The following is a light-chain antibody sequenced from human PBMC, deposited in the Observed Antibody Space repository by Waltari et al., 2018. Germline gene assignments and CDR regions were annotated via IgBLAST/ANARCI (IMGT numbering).Light chain of an antibody. V-gene: IGKV3-11*01. CDR3: HHRSTWSLT. CDR2: DAS. J-gene: IGKJ4*01. Sequence: EIVLTQSPATLSLSPGERATLSCRASQSINNYLAWYQHKPGQPPRLLIYDASSRATGVPARFSGGGSGTDFTLTISSLDPEDFAVYYCHHRSTWSLTFGGGTEVEI. CDR1: QSINNY.